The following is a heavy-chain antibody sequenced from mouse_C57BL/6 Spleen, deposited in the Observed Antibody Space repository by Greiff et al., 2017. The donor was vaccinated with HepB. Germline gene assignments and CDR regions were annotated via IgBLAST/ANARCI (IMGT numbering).Heavy chain of an antibody. Sequence: VQLQQPGAELVMPGASVKLSCKASGYTFTSYWMHWVKQRPGQGLEWIGEIDPSDSYTNYNQKFKGKSTLTVDKSSSTAYMQLSSLTSEDSAVYYCARLTTPYFDVWGTGTTVTVSS. CDR1: GYTFTSYW. CDR2: IDPSDSYT. J-gene: IGHJ1*03. V-gene: IGHV1-69*01. CDR3: ARLTTPYFDV. D-gene: IGHD1-1*01.